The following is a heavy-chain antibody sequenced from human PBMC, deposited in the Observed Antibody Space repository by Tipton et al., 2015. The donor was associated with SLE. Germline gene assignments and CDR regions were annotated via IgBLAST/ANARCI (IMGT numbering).Heavy chain of an antibody. V-gene: IGHV4-34*01. D-gene: IGHD5-18*01. J-gene: IGHJ4*02. CDR1: GGSFSGYY. Sequence: TLSLTYAVYGGSFSGYYWSWIRQPPGKGLEWIGEINHSGSTNYNPSLKSRVTISVDTSKNQFSLKLSSVTAADTAVYYCAREVTGIQLGDYWGQGTLVTVSS. CDR2: INHSGST. CDR3: AREVTGIQLGDY.